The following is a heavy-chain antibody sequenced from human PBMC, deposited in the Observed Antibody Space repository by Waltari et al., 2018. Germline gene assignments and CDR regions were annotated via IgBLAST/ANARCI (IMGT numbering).Heavy chain of an antibody. J-gene: IGHJ4*02. CDR3: AKEALVVVVAALDY. Sequence: QVQLVESGGGVVQPGGSLRLSCAASGCTFSSYGMHWVRQAPGKGLEWVAFIRYDGSNKYYADSVKGRFTISRDNSKNTLYLQMKSLRAEDTAVYYCAKEALVVVVAALDYWGQGTLVTVSS. CDR2: IRYDGSNK. D-gene: IGHD2-15*01. V-gene: IGHV3-30*02. CDR1: GCTFSSYG.